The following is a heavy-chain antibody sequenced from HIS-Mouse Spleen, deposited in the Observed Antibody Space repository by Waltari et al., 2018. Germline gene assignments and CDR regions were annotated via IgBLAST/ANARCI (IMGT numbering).Heavy chain of an antibody. J-gene: IGHJ2*01. D-gene: IGHD6-13*01. CDR3: AREIPYSSSWYDWYFDL. CDR2: IYDSGRT. CDR1: GGSISSSSYY. Sequence: QLQLQESGPGLVKPSETLSLTCTVSGGSISSSSYYWGWIRQPPGKGLDGIGSIYDSGRTYYNPSLKSRVTISVDTSKNQFSLKLSSVTAADTAVYYCAREIPYSSSWYDWYFDLWGRGTLVTVSS. V-gene: IGHV4-39*07.